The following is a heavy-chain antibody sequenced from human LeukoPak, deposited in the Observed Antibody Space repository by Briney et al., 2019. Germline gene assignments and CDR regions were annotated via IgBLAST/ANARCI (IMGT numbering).Heavy chain of an antibody. CDR1: GFSFSSYW. J-gene: IGHJ6*03. Sequence: PGGSLRLPCEGSGFSFSSYWMTWVRQSPGKGPEWVANIKQDESERYTVDSVKGRFTISRDNAKNSVYLHMNNLRAEDTALYYCARLSAYYYGSFFYYYMDVWGKGTTVTVSS. CDR3: ARLSAYYYGSFFYYYMDV. D-gene: IGHD3-10*01. V-gene: IGHV3-7*01. CDR2: IKQDESER.